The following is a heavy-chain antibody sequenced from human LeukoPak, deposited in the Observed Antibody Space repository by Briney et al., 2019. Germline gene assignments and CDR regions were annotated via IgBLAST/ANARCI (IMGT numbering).Heavy chain of an antibody. D-gene: IGHD2-21*02. Sequence: ASVKVSCKASGGTFSSYAISWVRQAPGQGLEWMGGIIPIFGTANYAQKFQGRVTITADESTSTAYMELSSLRSEDTAVYYCAREYCGGDCYSGPRPIYYYYYGMDVWGQGTTVTVSS. CDR3: AREYCGGDCYSGPRPIYYYYYGMDV. CDR1: GGTFSSYA. V-gene: IGHV1-69*13. CDR2: IIPIFGTA. J-gene: IGHJ6*02.